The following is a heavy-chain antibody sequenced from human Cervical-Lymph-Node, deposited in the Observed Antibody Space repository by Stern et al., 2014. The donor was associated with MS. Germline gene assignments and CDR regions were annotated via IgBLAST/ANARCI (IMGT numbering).Heavy chain of an antibody. CDR1: GGTFSSDA. Sequence: QMQLVQSGAEVKKPGSSVKVSCKASGGTFSSDAFSWVRQAPGQGLEWMGAIIPSFGTSSSAQKFQGRVTISADDSTGTAFLELRSLRSEDTAVYYCARSAGYYSGMDVWGQGTAVTVSS. CDR2: IIPSFGTS. CDR3: ARSAGYYSGMDV. J-gene: IGHJ6*02. V-gene: IGHV1-69*01.